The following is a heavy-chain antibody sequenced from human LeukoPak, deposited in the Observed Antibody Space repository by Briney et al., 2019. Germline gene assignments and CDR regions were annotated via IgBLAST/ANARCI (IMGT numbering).Heavy chain of an antibody. Sequence: PGQSLRLLWPADGFTLTTNDVSWVRQAPRKGLEWVSAISGSGGSTYYADSVKGRFTISRDNSKNTLYLQMNSLRAEDTAVYYCANTNYYDSSGYPYYCDYWGQGTLVTVSS. J-gene: IGHJ4*02. CDR2: ISGSGGST. D-gene: IGHD3-22*01. CDR3: ANTNYYDSSGYPYYCDY. V-gene: IGHV3-23*01. CDR1: GFTLTTND.